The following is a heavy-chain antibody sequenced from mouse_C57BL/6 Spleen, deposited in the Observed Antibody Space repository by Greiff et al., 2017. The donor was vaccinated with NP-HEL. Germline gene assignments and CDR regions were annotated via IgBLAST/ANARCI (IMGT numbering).Heavy chain of an antibody. J-gene: IGHJ4*01. CDR3: AREKVARDYYAMDY. CDR2: ISDGGSYT. Sequence: EVKLVESGGGLVKPGGSLKLSCAASGFTFSSYAMSWVRQTPAKRLEWVATISDGGSYTYYPANVKGRFTISRDTAKNNLYLQMSHLKSKDTAMYYCAREKVARDYYAMDYWGQGTSVTVSS. V-gene: IGHV5-4*01. D-gene: IGHD1-1*01. CDR1: GFTFSSYA.